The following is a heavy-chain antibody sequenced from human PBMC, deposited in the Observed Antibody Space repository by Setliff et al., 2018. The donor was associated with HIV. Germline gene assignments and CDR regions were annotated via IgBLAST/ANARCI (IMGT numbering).Heavy chain of an antibody. Sequence: PSETLSLTCTVSGGSVSSSSYYWGWVRQPPGKGLEWIGSIYYSGNTFYSPSFKSRLTISVDASKNQFSLKLNSVTAADTAVYYCASLRGEFDYWGQGTLVTVSS. CDR2: IYYSGNT. J-gene: IGHJ4*02. D-gene: IGHD3-16*01. CDR3: ASLRGEFDY. V-gene: IGHV4-39*01. CDR1: GGSVSSSSYY.